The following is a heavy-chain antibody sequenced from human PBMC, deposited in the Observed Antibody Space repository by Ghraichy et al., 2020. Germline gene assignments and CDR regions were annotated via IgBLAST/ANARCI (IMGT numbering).Heavy chain of an antibody. J-gene: IGHJ4*02. CDR1: GFTFSSYG. CDR3: ARADYYDSSGYYDEEDFDY. D-gene: IGHD3-22*01. CDR2: IWYDGSNK. Sequence: GGSLRLSCAASGFTFSSYGMHWVRQAPGKGLEWVAVIWYDGSNKYYADSVKGRFTISRDNSKNTLYLQMNSLRAEDTAVYYCARADYYDSSGYYDEEDFDYWGQGTLVTVSS. V-gene: IGHV3-33*08.